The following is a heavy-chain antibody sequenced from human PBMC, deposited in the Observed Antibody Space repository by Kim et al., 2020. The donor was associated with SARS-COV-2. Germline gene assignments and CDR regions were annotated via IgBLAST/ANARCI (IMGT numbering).Heavy chain of an antibody. D-gene: IGHD3-3*01. Sequence: SETLSLTCTVSGGSVSSGSYFWSWIRQPPGKGLEWIGYIYYSGNTNYNPSLKSRVTMSVDTSKNQFSLKLRSVTAADTAVYYCARAPNDCWSGYPYYFDYWGQGTLVTVS. CDR2: IYYSGNT. J-gene: IGHJ4*02. CDR1: GGSVSSGSYF. V-gene: IGHV4-61*01. CDR3: ARAPNDCWSGYPYYFDY.